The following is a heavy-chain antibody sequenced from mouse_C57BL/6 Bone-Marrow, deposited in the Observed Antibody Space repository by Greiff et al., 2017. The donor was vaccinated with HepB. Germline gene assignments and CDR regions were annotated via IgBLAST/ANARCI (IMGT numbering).Heavy chain of an antibody. CDR1: GYSITSGYY. CDR3: ARMSDARYFDV. CDR2: ISYDGSN. D-gene: IGHD2-3*01. J-gene: IGHJ1*03. V-gene: IGHV3-6*01. Sequence: EVKLQESGPGLVKPSQSLSLTCSVTGYSITSGYYWNWILQFPGNKLEWMGYISYDGSNNYNPSLKNRISITRDTSKNQFFLKLNSVTTEDTATYYCARMSDARYFDVWGTGTTVTVSS.